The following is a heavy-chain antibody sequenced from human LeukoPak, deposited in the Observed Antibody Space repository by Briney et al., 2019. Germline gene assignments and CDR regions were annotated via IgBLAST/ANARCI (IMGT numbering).Heavy chain of an antibody. V-gene: IGHV6-1*01. Sequence: SQTLSLTCAISGDSVSSNSAAWNWIRQSPSRGLEWLGRTYYRSKWYNDYAVSVKSRITINPDTSKNQFSLQLNSVTPEDTAVYYCAREVKITIFGVVTVPLDYWGQGTLVTVSS. CDR3: AREVKITIFGVVTVPLDY. D-gene: IGHD3-3*01. J-gene: IGHJ4*02. CDR2: TYYRSKWYN. CDR1: GDSVSSNSAA.